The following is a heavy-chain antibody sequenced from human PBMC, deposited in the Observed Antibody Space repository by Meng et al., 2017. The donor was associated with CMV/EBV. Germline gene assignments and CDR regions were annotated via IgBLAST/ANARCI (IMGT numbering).Heavy chain of an antibody. CDR2: IYHSGST. CDR1: GYSISSGYY. V-gene: IGHV4-38-2*02. Sequence: SETLSLTCTVSGYSISSGYYWGWIRQPPGKGLEWIGSIYHSGSTHYNPSLKSRVTISVDTSKNQFSLKLSSVTAADTAVYYCARVGGSLPDYWGQGTLVTVSS. J-gene: IGHJ4*02. D-gene: IGHD1-26*01. CDR3: ARVGGSLPDY.